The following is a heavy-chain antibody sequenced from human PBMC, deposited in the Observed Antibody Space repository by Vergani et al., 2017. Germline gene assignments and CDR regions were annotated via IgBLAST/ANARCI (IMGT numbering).Heavy chain of an antibody. V-gene: IGHV3-30*03. D-gene: IGHD2-15*01. CDR2: ISYDGSNK. J-gene: IGHJ4*02. CDR1: GFTFSSYG. Sequence: QVQLVESGGGVVQPGRSLRLSCAASGFTFSSYGMHWVRQAPGKGLEWVAVISYDGSNKYYADSVKGRFTISRDNSKNTLYLQMNSLRAEDTAVYYCARDQIAQYSGFDYWGQGTLVTVSS. CDR3: ARDQIAQYSGFDY.